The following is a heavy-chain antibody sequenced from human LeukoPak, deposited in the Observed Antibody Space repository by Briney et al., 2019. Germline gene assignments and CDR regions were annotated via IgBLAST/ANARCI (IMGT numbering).Heavy chain of an antibody. CDR2: IYYSGST. CDR3: ARQPRMRSNYFDY. D-gene: IGHD2-8*01. Sequence: KPSETLSLTCTVSGGSISSSSYYWGWIRQPPGKGLEWIGSIYYSGSTYYNPSLKSRVTISVDTSKNQFSLKLSSVTAADTAVYYCARQPRMRSNYFDYWGQGTLVTVSS. J-gene: IGHJ4*02. CDR1: GGSISSSSYY. V-gene: IGHV4-39*01.